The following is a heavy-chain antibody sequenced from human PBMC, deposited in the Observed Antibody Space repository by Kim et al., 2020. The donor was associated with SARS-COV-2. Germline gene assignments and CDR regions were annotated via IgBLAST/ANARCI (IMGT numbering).Heavy chain of an antibody. Sequence: NGNTNNARTLQGRVTMTTDTSTSTAYMELRSLRADDTAVYYCARVGAWDHWGQGTLVTVSS. CDR2: NGNT. V-gene: IGHV1-18*01. D-gene: IGHD3-16*01. J-gene: IGHJ4*02. CDR3: ARVGAWDH.